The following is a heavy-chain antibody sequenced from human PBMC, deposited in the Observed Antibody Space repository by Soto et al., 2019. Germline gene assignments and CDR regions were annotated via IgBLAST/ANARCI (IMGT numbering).Heavy chain of an antibody. J-gene: IGHJ5*01. CDR1: GYTFSSHG. CDR3: ARECSCGWYDC. V-gene: IGHV1-18*01. D-gene: IGHD2-15*01. Sequence: QVQLVQSGAEVRKPGASVKVSCKASGYTFSSHGIIWVRQAPGQGLEWMGWISGYNGNAKYAQRFQGRVTMTTDTSASTVYMDLRSLGCDVSAVYYCARECSCGWYDCWGQGALVTVSS. CDR2: ISGYNGNA.